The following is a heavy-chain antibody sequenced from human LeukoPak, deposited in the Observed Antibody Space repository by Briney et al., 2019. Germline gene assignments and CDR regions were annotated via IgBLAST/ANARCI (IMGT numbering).Heavy chain of an antibody. CDR3: ASRKLGNDY. D-gene: IGHD7-27*01. V-gene: IGHV4-59*02. J-gene: IGHJ4*02. CDR1: GGSVSEYY. CDR2: IYYTGT. Sequence: PSETLSLTCTVPGGSVSEYYWSWIRQSPGKGLEWIGYIYYTGTSYNPSLNSRVTISADTSKNQFSLNLSSVTAADTAVYYCASRKLGNDYWGQGTLVTVSS.